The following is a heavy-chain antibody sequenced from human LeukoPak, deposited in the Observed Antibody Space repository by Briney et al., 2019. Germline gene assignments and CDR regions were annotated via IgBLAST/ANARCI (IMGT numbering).Heavy chain of an antibody. Sequence: GGSLRLSCAASGFTFSRDWMHWVRQAPGKGLVWVSRISDDGSITTYADSVQGRFTISRDNAKSTVFLQMNSLRVEDTAVYFCVRRYYEYNVYDRRSDFWGQGILVTVSS. J-gene: IGHJ4*02. D-gene: IGHD5/OR15-5a*01. CDR3: VRRYYEYNVYDRRSDF. CDR1: GFTFSRDW. CDR2: ISDDGSIT. V-gene: IGHV3-74*03.